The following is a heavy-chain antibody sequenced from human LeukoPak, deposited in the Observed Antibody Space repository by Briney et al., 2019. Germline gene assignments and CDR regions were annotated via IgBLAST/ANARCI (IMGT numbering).Heavy chain of an antibody. CDR3: VKDQQTVTRGYFDY. D-gene: IGHD4-17*01. J-gene: IGHJ4*02. CDR2: ISSNGGSK. Sequence: GGSLRLSCSASGFTFSSYAMHWVRQAPGKGLEYVSAISSNGGSKYYADSVKGRFTISRDNSKNTLYLQMSSLRAEDTAVYYCVKDQQTVTRGYFDYWGQGTLVTVSS. V-gene: IGHV3-64D*09. CDR1: GFTFSSYA.